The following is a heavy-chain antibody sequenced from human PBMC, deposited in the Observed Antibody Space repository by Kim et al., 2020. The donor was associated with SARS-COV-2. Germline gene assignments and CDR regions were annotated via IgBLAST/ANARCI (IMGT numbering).Heavy chain of an antibody. V-gene: IGHV3-30*07. D-gene: IGHD3-22*01. Sequence: GKGRLTISRDNSKNTLYLQMNSLRAEDTAVYYCARDDYYDSSGYSGGMDVWGQGTTVTVSS. J-gene: IGHJ6*02. CDR3: ARDDYYDSSGYSGGMDV.